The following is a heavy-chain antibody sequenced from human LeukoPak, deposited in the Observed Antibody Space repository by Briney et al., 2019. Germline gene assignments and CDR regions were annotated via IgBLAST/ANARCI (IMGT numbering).Heavy chain of an antibody. J-gene: IGHJ4*02. CDR3: ARAWDGYNPDYFDY. CDR2: IYYSGST. CDR1: GGSISRGGYY. D-gene: IGHD5-24*01. Sequence: SETLSLTCTVSGGSISRGGYYWSWIRQHPGKGLEWIGYIYYSGSTYYNPSLKSRVTISVDTSKNQFSLKLSSVTAADTAVYYRARAWDGYNPDYFDYWGQGTLVTVSS. V-gene: IGHV4-31*03.